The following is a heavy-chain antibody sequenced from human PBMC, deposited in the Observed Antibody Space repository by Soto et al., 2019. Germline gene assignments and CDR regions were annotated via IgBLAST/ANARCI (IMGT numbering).Heavy chain of an antibody. CDR1: GFTFSSYG. D-gene: IGHD6-13*01. J-gene: IGHJ4*02. Sequence: PGGSLRLSCAASGFTFSSYGMRWVRQAPGKGLEWVAVISYDGSNKYYADSVKGRFTISRDNSKNTLYLQMNSLRAEDTAVYYCAKDLARGSSWYYFDYWGQGTLVTVSS. CDR3: AKDLARGSSWYYFDY. V-gene: IGHV3-30*18. CDR2: ISYDGSNK.